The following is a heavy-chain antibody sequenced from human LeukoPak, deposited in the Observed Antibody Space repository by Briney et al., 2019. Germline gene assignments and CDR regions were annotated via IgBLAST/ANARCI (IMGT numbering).Heavy chain of an antibody. J-gene: IGHJ4*02. CDR2: IIYSGGAT. D-gene: IGHD3-22*01. CDR3: AKDGLYYDGSEHVYYFDS. CDR1: GFTFSRSA. V-gene: IGHV3-23*01. Sequence: PGGSLRLSCAASGFTFSRSAMTWVRQGPGTGLEFVASIIYSGGATYYADSVKGRFTISRDNSKNTLYLQMNSLRAEDTALYYCAKDGLYYDGSEHVYYFDSWGQGTLVTDSP.